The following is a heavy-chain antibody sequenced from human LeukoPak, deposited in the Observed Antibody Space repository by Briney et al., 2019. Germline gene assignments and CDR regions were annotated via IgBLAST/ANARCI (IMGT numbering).Heavy chain of an antibody. CDR3: ATQVAGGPLDY. CDR1: GASISSSTYY. CDR2: VYYSGGT. J-gene: IGHJ4*02. Sequence: PSETLSLTCTVSGASISSSTYYWGWIRQPPGKGLEWIGTVYYSGGTSYYPSLKSRVTISVDTSKNQFSLKLTSVTAADTAVYYCATQVAGGPLDYWGQGTLVTVSS. V-gene: IGHV4-39*01. D-gene: IGHD6-19*01.